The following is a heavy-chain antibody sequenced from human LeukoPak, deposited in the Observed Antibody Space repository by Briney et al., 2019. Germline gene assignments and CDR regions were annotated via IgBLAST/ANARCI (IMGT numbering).Heavy chain of an antibody. Sequence: SETLSLTCTVSGGSISSYYWSWIRQPPGKGLEWIGYIYYSGSTNYNPSLKSRVTISVDTSKNQFSLKLSSVTAADTAVYYCARDLQSGPPVGWGQGTLVTLSS. J-gene: IGHJ4*02. CDR1: GGSISSYY. V-gene: IGHV4-59*01. CDR3: ARDLQSGPPVG. D-gene: IGHD3-16*01. CDR2: IYYSGST.